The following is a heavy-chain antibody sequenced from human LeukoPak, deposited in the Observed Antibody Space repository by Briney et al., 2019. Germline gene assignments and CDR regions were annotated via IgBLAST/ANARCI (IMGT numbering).Heavy chain of an antibody. J-gene: IGHJ4*02. CDR1: GFSFSVYE. Sequence: GSLRLSCAASGFSFSVYEMHWVRQPPGKGLEWIGEINHSGSTNYNPSLKSRVTISVDTSKNQFSLKLSSVTAANTAVYYCARWEGGSYYDFDYWGQGTLVTVSS. D-gene: IGHD1-26*01. CDR3: ARWEGGSYYDFDY. CDR2: INHSGST. V-gene: IGHV4-34*01.